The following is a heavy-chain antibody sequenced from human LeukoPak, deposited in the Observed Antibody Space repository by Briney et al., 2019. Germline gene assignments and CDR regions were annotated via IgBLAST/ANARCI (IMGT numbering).Heavy chain of an antibody. CDR3: ARGFGEFFNSYYYMGL. CDR2: IKQDGGEK. V-gene: IGHV3-7*01. CDR1: GFTFGSYW. J-gene: IGHJ6*03. Sequence: PGGSLRLSCAASGFTFGSYWMSWVRQAPGKGLEWVANIKQDGGEKYYVDSVKGRFTISRDNAKNSLYLLMNSLRAEDTAVYYCARGFGEFFNSYYYMGLWGKGTTVTVSS. D-gene: IGHD3-10*01.